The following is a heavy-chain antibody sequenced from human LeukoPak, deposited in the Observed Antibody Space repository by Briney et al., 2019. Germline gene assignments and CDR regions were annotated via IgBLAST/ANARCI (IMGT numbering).Heavy chain of an antibody. Sequence: GGSLRLSCATSGFTFHKHWLTWVRQAPGKGLEWVANIKHDGSEKYYVDSVKGRFTISRDNANNSVSLLMSSLRVDDTAVHYCTVLGYWGQGTLVTVSS. V-gene: IGHV3-7*01. D-gene: IGHD3-16*01. CDR1: GFTFHKHW. CDR2: IKHDGSEK. CDR3: TVLGY. J-gene: IGHJ4*02.